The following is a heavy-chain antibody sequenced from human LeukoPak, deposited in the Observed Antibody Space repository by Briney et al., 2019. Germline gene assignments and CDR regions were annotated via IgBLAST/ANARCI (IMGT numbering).Heavy chain of an antibody. V-gene: IGHV4-4*09. D-gene: IGHD3-9*01. Sequence: SETLSLTCAVSGGSFNNYYWFWIRQPPGRGLEFIGYIYTTGSTNYNPSLKSRVTISVDTSQHQFSLKLSSVTAADTAVYYCARRFYDVLTGTHYDAFDIWGQGTMVTVSS. CDR3: ARRFYDVLTGTHYDAFDI. CDR2: IYTTGST. J-gene: IGHJ3*02. CDR1: GGSFNNYY.